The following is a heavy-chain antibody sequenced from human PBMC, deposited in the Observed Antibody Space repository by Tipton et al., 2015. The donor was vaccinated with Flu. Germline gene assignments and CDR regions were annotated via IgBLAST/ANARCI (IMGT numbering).Heavy chain of an antibody. V-gene: IGHV1-2*06. CDR3: ARTPYYYDSSGYSDY. CDR2: INPNSGGT. J-gene: IGHJ4*02. D-gene: IGHD3-22*01. Sequence: QVQLVQSGAEVKKPGASVKVSCKASGYTFTGYYMHWVRQAPGQGLEWMGRINPNSGGTNYAQKFQGRVTMTRDTSISTAYMELSRLRSDDTAVYYCARTPYYYDSSGYSDYWGQGTLVTVSS. CDR1: GYTFTGYY.